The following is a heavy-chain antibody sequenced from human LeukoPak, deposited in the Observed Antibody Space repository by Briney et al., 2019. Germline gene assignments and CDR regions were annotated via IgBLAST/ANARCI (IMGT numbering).Heavy chain of an antibody. J-gene: IGHJ4*02. Sequence: ASVKVSCKASAGSSNTYGITWVRQATGQGLEWMGGIIPIFGTANYAQKFQGRVTITADESTSTAYMELSSLRSEDTAVYYCAWGYYDSSGYYSRGATFPPTVFDYWGQGTLVTVSS. CDR2: IIPIFGTA. CDR1: AGSSNTYG. CDR3: AWGYYDSSGYYSRGATFPPTVFDY. V-gene: IGHV1-69*13. D-gene: IGHD3-22*01.